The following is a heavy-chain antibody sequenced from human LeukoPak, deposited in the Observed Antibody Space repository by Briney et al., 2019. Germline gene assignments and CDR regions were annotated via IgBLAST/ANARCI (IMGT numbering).Heavy chain of an antibody. CDR3: ARGLYSSSWYLFY. D-gene: IGHD6-13*01. V-gene: IGHV3-33*01. CDR1: GFPFNNYG. Sequence: GGSLRLSCAASGFPFNNYGMHWVRQALGKGLEWVAVIWYDGSNKYYADSVKGRFTISRDDSKNTLYLQMNTLRAEDTAVYYCARGLYSSSWYLFYWGQGTLVTVSS. J-gene: IGHJ4*02. CDR2: IWYDGSNK.